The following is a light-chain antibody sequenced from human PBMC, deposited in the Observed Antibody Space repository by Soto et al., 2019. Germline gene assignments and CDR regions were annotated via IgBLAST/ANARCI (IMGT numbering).Light chain of an antibody. Sequence: IQLTQSPSSLSASVGDSVTITCRASQGITSYLAWYQQKPGKAPNLLIYEASSLQSGVPSRFSGSGSETDFTLTISSLQPKDFATYSCQQNYSATWTFGQGTKVDIK. CDR1: QGITSY. V-gene: IGKV1-39*01. J-gene: IGKJ1*01. CDR3: QQNYSATWT. CDR2: EAS.